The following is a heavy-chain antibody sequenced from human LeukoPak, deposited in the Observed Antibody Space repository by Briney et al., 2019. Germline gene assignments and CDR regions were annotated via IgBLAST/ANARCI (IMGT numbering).Heavy chain of an antibody. Sequence: GSLRLSCAASGFTFSSYDMHWVRQPTGKGLEWVSAIGTAGDTYYSDSVKGRFTISREDAKNSLYLQMNNLRAGDTAVYFCARGHMLTGYYNFACFDPWGQGTLVTVSS. J-gene: IGHJ5*02. D-gene: IGHD3-9*01. CDR2: IGTAGDT. CDR3: ARGHMLTGYYNFACFDP. CDR1: GFTFSSYD. V-gene: IGHV3-13*01.